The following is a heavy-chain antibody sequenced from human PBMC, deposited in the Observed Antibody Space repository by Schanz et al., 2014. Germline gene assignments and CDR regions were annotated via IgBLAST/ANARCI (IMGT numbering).Heavy chain of an antibody. D-gene: IGHD6-19*01. CDR2: ISGSTTTV. Sequence: PGGSLRLSCAASGLTFSDYFMSWIRQAPGKGLEWISYISGSTTTVYYADSVKDRFTVSRDSANNSVYLQMNSLRGEDTAVYYCASGQWVVHDYWGQGTLVTVSS. CDR1: GLTFSDYF. V-gene: IGHV3-11*01. CDR3: ASGQWVVHDY. J-gene: IGHJ4*02.